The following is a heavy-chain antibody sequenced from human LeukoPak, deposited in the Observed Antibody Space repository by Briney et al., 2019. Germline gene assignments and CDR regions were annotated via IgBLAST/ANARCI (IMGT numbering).Heavy chain of an antibody. CDR3: ARESSSSWYGNWFDP. V-gene: IGHV4-59*01. CDR1: GGSISSYY. Sequence: SETLSLTCTVSGGSISSYYWSWIRQPPGKGLEWIGYIYYSGSTNYNPSLKSRVTISVDTSKNQFSLKLSSVTAADTAVYYCARESSSSWYGNWFDPWGLGTLVTVSS. J-gene: IGHJ5*02. CDR2: IYYSGST. D-gene: IGHD6-13*01.